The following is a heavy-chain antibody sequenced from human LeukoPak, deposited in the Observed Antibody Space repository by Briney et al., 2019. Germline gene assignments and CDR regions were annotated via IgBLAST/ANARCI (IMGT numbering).Heavy chain of an antibody. J-gene: IGHJ3*02. Sequence: GGSLRLSCVASGFTFSSYAMSWVRQAPGKGLEWVSAISGSGSSGGSTYYADSVKGRFTISRDNAKNSLYLQMNSLRAEDTAVYYCARDRRDAFDIWGQGTMVTVSS. CDR2: ISGSGSSGGST. CDR1: GFTFSSYA. V-gene: IGHV3-23*01. CDR3: ARDRRDAFDI.